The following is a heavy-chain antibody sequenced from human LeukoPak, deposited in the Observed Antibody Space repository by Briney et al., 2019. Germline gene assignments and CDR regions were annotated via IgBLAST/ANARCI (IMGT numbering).Heavy chain of an antibody. CDR3: ARPTVDTAMVDY. Sequence: GGSLRLSCAASGFTFSSYAMSWVRQAPGKGLEWVSSISSSSSYIYYADSVKGRFTISRDNAKNSLYLQMNSLRAEDTAVYYCARPTVDTAMVDYWGQETLVTVSS. CDR2: ISSSSSYI. D-gene: IGHD5-18*01. CDR1: GFTFSSYA. J-gene: IGHJ4*02. V-gene: IGHV3-21*01.